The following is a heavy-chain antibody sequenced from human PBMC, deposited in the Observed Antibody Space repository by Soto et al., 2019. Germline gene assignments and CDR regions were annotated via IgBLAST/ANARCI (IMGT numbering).Heavy chain of an antibody. J-gene: IGHJ4*02. CDR2: ISSSSSYI. CDR3: ARGSPVPRLVVVPAALQG. D-gene: IGHD2-2*01. Sequence: GGSLRLSCAASGFTFSSYSMNWVRQAPGKGLEWVSSISSSSSYIYYADSVKGRFTISRDNAKNSLYLQMNSLRAEDTAVYYCARGSPVPRLVVVPAALQGWGQGTLVTVSS. V-gene: IGHV3-21*01. CDR1: GFTFSSYS.